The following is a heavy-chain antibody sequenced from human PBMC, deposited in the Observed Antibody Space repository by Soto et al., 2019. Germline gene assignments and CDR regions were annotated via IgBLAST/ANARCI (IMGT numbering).Heavy chain of an antibody. CDR1: GYIFTTYG. J-gene: IGHJ6*03. CDR3: ASQSIEIIGKVGDF. CDR2: INPANGDT. Sequence: ASVKVSCKSSGYIFTTYGVHWMRQAPGQRLEWVGWINPANGDTRYLQKFRGRATLTTDTSATTAHMELSSLTSEDTAVYYCASQSIEIIGKVGDFWG. V-gene: IGHV1-3*01. D-gene: IGHD1-26*01.